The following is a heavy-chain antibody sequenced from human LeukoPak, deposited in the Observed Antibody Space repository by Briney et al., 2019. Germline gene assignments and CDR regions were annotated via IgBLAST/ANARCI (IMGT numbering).Heavy chain of an antibody. Sequence: GGSLRLSCAASGFTFSSYSMNWVRQAPGKGLEWVSSISSSSSYIYYADSVKGRFTISRDNAKNSLYLQMNSLRAEDTAVYYCARFRGGTYFDYWGQGTLVTVSS. CDR2: ISSSSSYI. V-gene: IGHV3-21*04. CDR1: GFTFSSYS. D-gene: IGHD2-15*01. J-gene: IGHJ4*02. CDR3: ARFRGGTYFDY.